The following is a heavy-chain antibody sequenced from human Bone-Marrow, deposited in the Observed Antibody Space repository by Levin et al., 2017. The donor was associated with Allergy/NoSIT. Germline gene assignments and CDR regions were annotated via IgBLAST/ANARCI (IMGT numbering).Heavy chain of an antibody. V-gene: IGHV4-38-2*01. CDR1: GSSISSGHY. CDR3: ASLDFWGGLLDS. D-gene: IGHD3-3*01. CDR2: IYHSGSI. J-gene: IGHJ4*02. Sequence: KASETLSLTCVVSGSSISSGHYWGWIRQPPGKGLEWIGHIYHSGSISYNPSLRSRVTILQDTSKNQFSLRLNSLTAADTAVYFCASLDFWGGLLDSWGPGRLVTVSA.